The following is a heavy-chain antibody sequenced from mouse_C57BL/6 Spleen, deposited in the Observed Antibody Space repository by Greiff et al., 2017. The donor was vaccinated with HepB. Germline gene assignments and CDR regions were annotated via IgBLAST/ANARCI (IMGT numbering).Heavy chain of an antibody. CDR3: ARNQDY. V-gene: IGHV1-82*01. J-gene: IGHJ2*01. CDR2: IYPGDGDT. Sequence: VQLQESGPELVKPGASVKISCKASGYAFSSSWMNWVKQRPGKGLEWIGRIYPGDGDTNYNGKFKGKATLTADKSSSTAYMQLSSLTSEDSAVYFCARNQDYWGQGTTLTVSS. CDR1: GYAFSSSW.